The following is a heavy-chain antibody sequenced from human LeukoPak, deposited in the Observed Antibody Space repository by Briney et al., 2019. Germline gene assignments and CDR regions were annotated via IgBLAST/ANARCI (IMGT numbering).Heavy chain of an antibody. J-gene: IGHJ6*02. V-gene: IGHV3-74*01. CDR3: ARGNYYGMDV. CDR1: GLTFSSYH. Sequence: GGSLKLSCAVSGLTFSSYHMHWVRQAPGKGLVWVSRLKSDGRSTSYAGSVKGRFTISRDNAKNPLYLQMNSLRAEYTAVYYCARGNYYGMDVWGQGTTVTVSS. CDR2: LKSDGRST.